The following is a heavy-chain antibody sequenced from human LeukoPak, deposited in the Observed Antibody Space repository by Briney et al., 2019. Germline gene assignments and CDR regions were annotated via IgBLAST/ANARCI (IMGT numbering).Heavy chain of an antibody. CDR1: GFTFSSCA. Sequence: GGSLRLSCTASGFTFSSCAMSWVRQAPGKGLEWGSSISGTADRTYYADSVKGRFTISRDNSKNTLYLQMNSLRAEDTAVYYCAKDNVVVPAAIGVAAAGDWGQGTLVTVSS. D-gene: IGHD2-2*01. J-gene: IGHJ4*02. CDR2: ISGTADRT. CDR3: AKDNVVVPAAIGVAAAGD. V-gene: IGHV3-23*01.